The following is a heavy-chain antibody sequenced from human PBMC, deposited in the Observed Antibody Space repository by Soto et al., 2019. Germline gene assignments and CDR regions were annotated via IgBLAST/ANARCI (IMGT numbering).Heavy chain of an antibody. J-gene: IGHJ6*02. V-gene: IGHV2-5*02. CDR1: GFSLSTSGVG. CDR2: IYWDDDK. D-gene: IGHD2-21*02. Sequence: QITLKESGPTLVRPTQTLTLTCTFSGFSLSTSGVGVGWIRPPPGKALEWLALIYWDDDKRYSPSLKSRLTITKDTSKNQVVLTMTNMDPVDTATYYGAHSRCGGDCLQSYSSHYYYGMDVWGQGTTVTVSS. CDR3: AHSRCGGDCLQSYSSHYYYGMDV.